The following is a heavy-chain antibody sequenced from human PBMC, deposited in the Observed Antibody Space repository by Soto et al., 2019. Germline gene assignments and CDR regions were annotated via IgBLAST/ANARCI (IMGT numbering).Heavy chain of an antibody. CDR3: ARDAFMVRGGCYDY. J-gene: IGHJ4*02. Sequence: QVQLVESGGGVVQPGRSLRLSCAASGFTFSSYGMHWVRQAPGKGLEWVAVIWYDGSNKYYADSVKGRFTISRDNSKNTLYLQMNSLRAEDTAVYYCARDAFMVRGGCYDYWGQGTLVTVSS. D-gene: IGHD3-10*01. CDR1: GFTFSSYG. V-gene: IGHV3-33*01. CDR2: IWYDGSNK.